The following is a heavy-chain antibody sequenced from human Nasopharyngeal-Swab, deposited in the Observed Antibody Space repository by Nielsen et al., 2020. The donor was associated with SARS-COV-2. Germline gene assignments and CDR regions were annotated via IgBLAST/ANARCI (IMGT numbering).Heavy chain of an antibody. D-gene: IGHD1-26*01. CDR2: INHSGST. V-gene: IGHV4-34*01. J-gene: IGHJ6*02. Sequence: WIRQPPGKGLEWIGEINHSGSTNYNPSLKSRVTISVDTSENQFSLKLSSVTAADTAVYYCARGSGGSYSRYYYYGMDVWGQGTTVTVSS. CDR3: ARGSGGSYSRYYYYGMDV.